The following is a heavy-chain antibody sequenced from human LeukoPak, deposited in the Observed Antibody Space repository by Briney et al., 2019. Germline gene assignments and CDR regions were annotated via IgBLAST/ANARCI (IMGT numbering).Heavy chain of an antibody. D-gene: IGHD1-1*01. V-gene: IGHV3-48*04. CDR1: GFTFSSYA. Sequence: TGGSLRLSCAASGFTFSSYAMSWVRQAPGKGLEWISYIGISSGNTKYADSVKGRFTVSGDNARNSLYLQMNSLRVEDTAVYYCARDHNYAFDNWGQGTPVTVSS. J-gene: IGHJ4*02. CDR2: IGISSGNT. CDR3: ARDHNYAFDN.